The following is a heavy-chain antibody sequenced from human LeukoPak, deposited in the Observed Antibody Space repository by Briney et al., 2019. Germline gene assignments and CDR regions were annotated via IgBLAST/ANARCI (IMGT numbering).Heavy chain of an antibody. CDR1: GGSFSGYY. CDR2: INHSGST. Sequence: SETLSLTCAVYGGSFSGYYWSWIRQLPGKGLEWIGEINHSGSTNYNPSLKSRVTISVDTSKNQFSLKLSSVTAADTAVYYCATRWYSSSWYVFDYWGQGTLVTVSS. CDR3: ATRWYSSSWYVFDY. J-gene: IGHJ4*02. D-gene: IGHD6-13*01. V-gene: IGHV4-34*01.